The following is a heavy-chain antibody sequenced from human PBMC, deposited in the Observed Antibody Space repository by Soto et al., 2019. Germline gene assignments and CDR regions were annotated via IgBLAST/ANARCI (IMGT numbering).Heavy chain of an antibody. Sequence: PGGSLRLSCAASGFTVSSNYMSWVRQAPGKGLEWVSVIYSGGSTYYADSVKGRFTISRDNSKNTLYLQMNSLRREDTALYYCARSWSGSTSGRVDVWGQGTTVTVSS. D-gene: IGHD3-3*01. J-gene: IGHJ6*02. CDR2: IYSGGST. CDR3: ARSWSGSTSGRVDV. V-gene: IGHV3-53*05. CDR1: GFTVSSNY.